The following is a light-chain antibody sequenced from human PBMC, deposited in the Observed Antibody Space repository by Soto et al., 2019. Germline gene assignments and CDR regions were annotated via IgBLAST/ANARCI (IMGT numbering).Light chain of an antibody. CDR1: QSIGSS. CDR2: GSY. J-gene: IGKJ5*01. CDR3: QQRTNWPDT. Sequence: ESVLSQSPGTLSLSPGERASLSCRASQSIGSSLAWYQQKPGQAPRLLMYGSYHRATGIPARFSGSGSGTDFTLTISSLEPEDFAVYYCQQRTNWPDTFGQGTRLEIK. V-gene: IGKV3-11*01.